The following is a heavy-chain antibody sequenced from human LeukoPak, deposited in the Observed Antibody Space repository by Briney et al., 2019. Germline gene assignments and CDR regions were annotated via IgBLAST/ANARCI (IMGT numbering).Heavy chain of an antibody. CDR2: IYSCSSP. Sequence: GGSLGLLRAVSGFTVRSTNTSSGRQAPGKGVEWVSDIYSCSSPFYTDSEQGILTISRDCSKNTVYPQMTRMRAEDAAVYHCARGGPFTETISTQRAVDYWGEGNPVTVSS. CDR1: GFTVRSTN. D-gene: IGHD1/OR15-1a*01. CDR3: ARGGPFTETISTQRAVDY. J-gene: IGHJ4*02. V-gene: IGHV3-66*01.